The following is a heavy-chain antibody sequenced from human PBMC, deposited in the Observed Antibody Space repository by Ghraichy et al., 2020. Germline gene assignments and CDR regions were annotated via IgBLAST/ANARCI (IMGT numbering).Heavy chain of an antibody. D-gene: IGHD6-13*01. CDR2: ISGAGSAT. Sequence: GESLRLSCVGSGFTFRSHGMSWVRQAPGKGLEWVATISGAGSATYYADSVKGRFTISRGNSNNTLLLQMNNPRAEDTATYHCARHIAAAGKVAALDLWGQGTMVTVSS. CDR1: GFTFRSHG. J-gene: IGHJ3*01. V-gene: IGHV3-23*01. CDR3: ARHIAAAGKVAALDL.